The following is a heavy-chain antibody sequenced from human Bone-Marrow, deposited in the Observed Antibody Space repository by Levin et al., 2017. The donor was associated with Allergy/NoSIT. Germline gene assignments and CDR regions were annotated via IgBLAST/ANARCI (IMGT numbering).Heavy chain of an antibody. V-gene: IGHV1-46*01. J-gene: IGHJ4*02. CDR3: AREMDDYIWGSYRWTYFDY. Sequence: GESLKISCKASGYTFTSYYMHWVRQAPGQGLEWMGIINPSGGSTSYAQKFQGRVTMTRDTSTSTVYMELSSLRSEDTAVYYCAREMDDYIWGSYRWTYFDYWGQGTLVTVSS. CDR1: GYTFTSYY. D-gene: IGHD3-16*02. CDR2: INPSGGST.